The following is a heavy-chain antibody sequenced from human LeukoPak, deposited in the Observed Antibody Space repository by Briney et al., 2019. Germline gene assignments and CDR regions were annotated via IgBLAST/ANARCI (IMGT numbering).Heavy chain of an antibody. J-gene: IGHJ4*02. CDR3: ARHPSVSWDRSNLFDY. CDR2: IYYSGST. CDR1: GVSISSYY. D-gene: IGHD6-13*01. Sequence: SETLSLTCTVSGVSISSYYWSWIRQPPGKGLEWIGYIYYSGSTNYIPSLKSRVTISVDTSKNQISLKLSAVTAADTAVYYCARHPSVSWDRSNLFDYWGQGTLVTVSS. V-gene: IGHV4-59*08.